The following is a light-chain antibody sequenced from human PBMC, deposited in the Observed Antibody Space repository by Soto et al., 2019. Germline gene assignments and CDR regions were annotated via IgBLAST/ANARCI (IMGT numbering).Light chain of an antibody. V-gene: IGLV1-44*01. CDR3: ASWDDSLNAVV. CDR2: DNN. CDR1: SSNIGNNY. Sequence: QSVLTQPPSVSAPPGQKVTISCSGSSSNIGNNYVSWYQQLPGTAPKLLIYDNNQRPSGVPGRFSDSKSGTSASLAISGLQSEDEADYYCASWDDSLNAVVFGGGTKLTVL. J-gene: IGLJ2*01.